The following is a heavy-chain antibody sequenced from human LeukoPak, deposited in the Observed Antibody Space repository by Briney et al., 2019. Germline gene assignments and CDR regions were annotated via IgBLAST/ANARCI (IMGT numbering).Heavy chain of an antibody. Sequence: SETLSLTCTVSGDSISSYYWSWIRQPPGKGLEWIGYIYNSGRTNYNPSLKSRVTISVDTSKNQFSLMLRSVTAADTAVYYCARGHSNCSPTSCYFPSDYWGQGTLVTVSS. V-gene: IGHV4-59*01. CDR1: GDSISSYY. J-gene: IGHJ4*02. CDR2: IYNSGRT. D-gene: IGHD2-2*01. CDR3: ARGHSNCSPTSCYFPSDY.